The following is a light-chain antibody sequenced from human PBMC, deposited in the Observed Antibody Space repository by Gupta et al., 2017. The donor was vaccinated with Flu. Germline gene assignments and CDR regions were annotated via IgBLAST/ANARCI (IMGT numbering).Light chain of an antibody. CDR3: MQALQPPWT. J-gene: IGKJ1*01. V-gene: IGKV2-28*01. CDR1: QSLLNSNGYDY. Sequence: DIVSTQSPLSLLVTPGALASISSRSSQSLLNSNGYDYLEWYLQKPGQSPQLLIYLGSNRASGVPDRFSGSGSGTDFTLKISRVEADDFGIYYCMQALQPPWTFGQGTKVEIK. CDR2: LGS.